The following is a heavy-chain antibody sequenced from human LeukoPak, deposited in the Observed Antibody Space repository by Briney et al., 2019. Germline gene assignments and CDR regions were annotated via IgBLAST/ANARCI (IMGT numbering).Heavy chain of an antibody. CDR1: GFTFSSYP. J-gene: IGHJ4*02. CDR2: ISESGDVT. D-gene: IGHD6-6*01. V-gene: IGHV3-23*01. Sequence: GGSLRLSCVVSGFTFSSYPMSWVRQAPGKELEWVSVISESGDVTHYADSMKGRFTISRDNTKNTLNLQMNGLRDEDTAIYYCARDSSHYLGSSDYWGQGALVTVSS. CDR3: ARDSSHYLGSSDY.